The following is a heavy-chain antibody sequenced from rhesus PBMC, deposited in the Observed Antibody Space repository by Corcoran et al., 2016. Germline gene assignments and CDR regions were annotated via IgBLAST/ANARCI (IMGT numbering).Heavy chain of an antibody. CDR1: GYSISSGYG. V-gene: IGHV4-127*01. Sequence: QVQLQESGPGLVKPSETLSLTCAVSGYSISSGYGWSWIRQPPGKGLEGIGYIGGSSGSTNYNPSRKSRVTISKDTSKNQFSLKLSSVTAADTAVYYCAREWRYSGYRFDYWGQGVLVTVSS. CDR3: AREWRYSGYRFDY. J-gene: IGHJ4*01. D-gene: IGHD5-24*01. CDR2: IGGSSGST.